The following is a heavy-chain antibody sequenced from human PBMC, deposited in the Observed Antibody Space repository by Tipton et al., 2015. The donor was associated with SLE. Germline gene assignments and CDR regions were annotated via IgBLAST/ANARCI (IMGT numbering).Heavy chain of an antibody. CDR1: GGSISSGNYY. D-gene: IGHD3-3*01. J-gene: IGHJ3*02. V-gene: IGHV4-61*02. Sequence: TLSLTCTVSGGSISSGNYYWSWIRQPVGKGREWIGRVYASGSTNYNPSLKSRVTISVDTSKNQISLKLTSVTAADRAVYYCARRHGYDFWGGRTAFDIWGQGTMVPV. CDR3: ARRHGYDFWGGRTAFDI. CDR2: VYASGST.